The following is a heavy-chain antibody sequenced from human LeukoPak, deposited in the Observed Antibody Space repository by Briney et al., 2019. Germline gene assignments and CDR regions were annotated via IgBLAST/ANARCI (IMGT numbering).Heavy chain of an antibody. CDR3: ARGSLLSGVYHFDF. Sequence: GGSLRLSCEASGFTFSSHWMSWVRQAPGKGLEWVADINQDGFGKYYVDPVKGRFSISRDNAKNSLFLQMNSLRAEDTAVYYCARGSLLSGVYHFDFWGQGALVTVSS. CDR2: INQDGFGK. D-gene: IGHD5/OR15-5a*01. J-gene: IGHJ4*02. CDR1: GFTFSSHW. V-gene: IGHV3-7*01.